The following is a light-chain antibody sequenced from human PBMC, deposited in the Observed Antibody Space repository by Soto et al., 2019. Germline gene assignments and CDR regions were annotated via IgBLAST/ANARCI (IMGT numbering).Light chain of an antibody. CDR1: SSDIGAYNY. CDR3: SSYATSTTLPYV. Sequence: QSALTQPASVSGSPGQSITISCTGTSSDIGAYNYVSWCQQYPGKAPKLKIYDVSNRPSGVSNRFSGSKSGNTASLTISELQAEDEADYYCSSYATSTTLPYVFGTGTKLTVL. J-gene: IGLJ1*01. V-gene: IGLV2-14*01. CDR2: DVS.